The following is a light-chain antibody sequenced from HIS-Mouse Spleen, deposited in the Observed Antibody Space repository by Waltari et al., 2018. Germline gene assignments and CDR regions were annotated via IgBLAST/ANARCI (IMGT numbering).Light chain of an antibody. Sequence: QSALTQPASVSGSPGQSSTLSCTGTRSDVGGYYSVSWYQQHPGKAPKLMIYDVSNRPSGVSNRFSGSKSGNTASLTISGLQAEDEADYYCSSYTSSSTLVFGGGTKLTVL. J-gene: IGLJ2*01. V-gene: IGLV2-14*03. CDR2: DVS. CDR1: RSDVGGYYS. CDR3: SSYTSSSTLV.